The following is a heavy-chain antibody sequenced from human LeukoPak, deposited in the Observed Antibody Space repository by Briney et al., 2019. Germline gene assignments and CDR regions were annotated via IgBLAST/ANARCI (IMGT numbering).Heavy chain of an antibody. D-gene: IGHD6-19*01. J-gene: IGHJ4*02. CDR1: GFTFSSYA. CDR3: ARDITPIAVADLLFDY. CDR2: ISYDGSNK. Sequence: GGSLRLSCAASGFTFSSYAMHWVRQAPGKGLEWVAVISYDGSNKYYADSVKGRFTISRDNSKNTLYLQMNSLRAEDTAVYYCARDITPIAVADLLFDYWGQGTLVTVSS. V-gene: IGHV3-30*04.